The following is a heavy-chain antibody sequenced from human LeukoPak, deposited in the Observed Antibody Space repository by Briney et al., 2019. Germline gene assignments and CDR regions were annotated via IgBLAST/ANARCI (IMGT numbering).Heavy chain of an antibody. CDR3: AKDLDWGYRYGGYPAGFDS. CDR1: GFIFSNYA. D-gene: IGHD4-17*01. V-gene: IGHV3-33*06. CDR2: LWYDGSSK. J-gene: IGHJ4*02. Sequence: GGSLRLSCAASGFIFSNYAMHWVRQAPGKGLEWVAVLWYDGSSKLYADSVKGRFTISRDNSKNTLFLQMNSLRAEDTAVYYCAKDLDWGYRYGGYPAGFDSWGQGTLVTVSS.